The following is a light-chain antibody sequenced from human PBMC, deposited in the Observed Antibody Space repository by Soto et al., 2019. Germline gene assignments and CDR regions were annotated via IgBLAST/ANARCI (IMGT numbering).Light chain of an antibody. CDR3: QQYAGSPRT. Sequence: EIVLTQSPGTLSLSPGERATLFCRASQTITTSQLAWYQQKPGQAPRVLIFGASNRATGIPDRFSGSGSGTDFTLTISRLEPEDFAIYYCQQYAGSPRTFGQGTTAEVK. CDR1: QTITTSQ. CDR2: GAS. V-gene: IGKV3-20*01. J-gene: IGKJ1*01.